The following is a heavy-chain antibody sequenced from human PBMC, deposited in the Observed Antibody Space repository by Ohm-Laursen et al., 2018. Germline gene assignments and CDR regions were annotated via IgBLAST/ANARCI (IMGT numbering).Heavy chain of an antibody. CDR2: ISYDGNKK. CDR3: ARDIIDAPGTNDH. V-gene: IGHV3-30*03. CDR1: GFTFSNHG. J-gene: IGHJ4*02. D-gene: IGHD6-13*01. Sequence: SLRLSCAASGFTFSNHGTHWVRQAPGKGLEWVAVISYDGNKKYYADSVQGRFTISRDNSRNTLYLQMNALRAEDTAVYYCARDIIDAPGTNDHWGQGTLVTVSS.